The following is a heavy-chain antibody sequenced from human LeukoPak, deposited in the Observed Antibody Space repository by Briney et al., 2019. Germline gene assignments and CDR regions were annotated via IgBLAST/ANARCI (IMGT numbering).Heavy chain of an antibody. CDR2: IYYSGST. CDR1: GGSISSSSYY. Sequence: SETLSLTCTVSGGSISSSSYYWGWIRQPPGKGLEWIGSIYYSGSTYYNPSLKSRVTISVDTSKNQFSLKLSSVTAADTAVYYCARDTPYRAVAGTGNDAFDIWGQGTMVTVSS. V-gene: IGHV4-39*07. CDR3: ARDTPYRAVAGTGNDAFDI. D-gene: IGHD6-19*01. J-gene: IGHJ3*02.